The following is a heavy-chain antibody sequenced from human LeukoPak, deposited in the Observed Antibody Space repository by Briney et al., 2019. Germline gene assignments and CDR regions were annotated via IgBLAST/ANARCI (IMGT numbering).Heavy chain of an antibody. J-gene: IGHJ4*02. CDR3: AGERGEEYSSGWYKRNYFDN. CDR1: GDSFSSVTDY. CDR2: GDYSGGT. V-gene: IGHV4-39*07. D-gene: IGHD6-19*01. Sequence: SETLPLTCTVSGDSFSSVTDYWAWIRQPPGKGLEWIASGDYSGGTYYNPSLESRVAISADMSKNQFSLKLTSVTGADTAVYYCAGERGEEYSSGWYKRNYFDNWGQGIRVTVSS.